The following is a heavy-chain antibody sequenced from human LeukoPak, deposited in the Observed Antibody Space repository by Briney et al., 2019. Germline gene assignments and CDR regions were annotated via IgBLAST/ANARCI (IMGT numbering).Heavy chain of an antibody. Sequence: PGGSLRLSCAASGLTFSGSAMSWVRQAPGKGLEWVALISGSGNSTYYADSVKGRFTISRDNSKNTLYPQMNSLRAEDTAVYYCAKVLVLVSANRYYFDYWGQGTLVTVSS. CDR1: GLTFSGSA. CDR3: AKVLVLVSANRYYFDY. J-gene: IGHJ4*02. D-gene: IGHD2-15*01. CDR2: ISGSGNST. V-gene: IGHV3-23*01.